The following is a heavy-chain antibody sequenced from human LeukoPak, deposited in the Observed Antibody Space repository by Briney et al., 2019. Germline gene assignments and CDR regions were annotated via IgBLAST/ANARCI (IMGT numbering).Heavy chain of an antibody. J-gene: IGHJ4*02. CDR1: GFTFSSYW. Sequence: GGSLRLSCAASGFTFSSYWMSWVRQAPGKGLEWVANIKQDGSEKYYVDSVKGRFTISRDNAKNSLYPQMNSLRAEDTAVYYCARDQYYSYYDFWSGYYFFSYWGQGTLVTVSS. V-gene: IGHV3-7*01. CDR3: ARDQYYSYYDFWSGYYFFSY. D-gene: IGHD3-3*01. CDR2: IKQDGSEK.